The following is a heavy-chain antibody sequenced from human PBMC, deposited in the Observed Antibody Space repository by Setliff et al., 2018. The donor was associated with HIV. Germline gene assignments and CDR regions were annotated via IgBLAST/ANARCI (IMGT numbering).Heavy chain of an antibody. CDR1: GFTFGDYD. CDR2: IYSGGTT. J-gene: IGHJ6*03. V-gene: IGHV3-66*02. Sequence: PGGSLRLSCTTSGFTFGDYDLNWVRQAPGKGLEWVSYIYSGGTTYYADSVKGRFTISRDNSKNTLSLQMNSLRAEDTAVYYCARNRHYYDSSGFGYYYYYMDVWGKGTTVTVSS. D-gene: IGHD3-22*01. CDR3: ARNRHYYDSSGFGYYYYYMDV.